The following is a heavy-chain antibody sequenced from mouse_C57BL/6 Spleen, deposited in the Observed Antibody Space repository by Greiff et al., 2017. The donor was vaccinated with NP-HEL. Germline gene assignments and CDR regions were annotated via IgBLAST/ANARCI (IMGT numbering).Heavy chain of an antibody. J-gene: IGHJ4*01. CDR1: GYTFTDYY. CDR3: ARLSYPYYAMDY. CDR2: IYPGSGNT. V-gene: IGHV1-76*01. Sequence: VQLQQSGAELVRPGASVKLSCKASGYTFTDYYINWVKQRPGQGLEWIARIYPGSGNTYYNEKFKGKATLTAEKSSSTAYMQLSSLTSEDSAVYFCARLSYPYYAMDYWGQGTSVTVSS. D-gene: IGHD1-1*01.